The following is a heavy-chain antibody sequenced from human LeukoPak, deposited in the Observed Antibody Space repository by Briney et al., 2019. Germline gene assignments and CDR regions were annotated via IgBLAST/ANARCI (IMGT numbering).Heavy chain of an antibody. CDR3: ARVGSKDYYDSSGYYYGAFDI. CDR2: IHTSGST. CDR1: GGSISSGSYY. D-gene: IGHD3-22*01. J-gene: IGHJ3*02. V-gene: IGHV4-61*02. Sequence: SETLSFTCTVSGGSISSGSYYWSWIRQPAGKGLEWIGRIHTSGSTNYNPSLKSRVTISVDTSKNQFSLKLSSVTAADTAVYYCARVGSKDYYDSSGYYYGAFDIWGQGTMVTVSS.